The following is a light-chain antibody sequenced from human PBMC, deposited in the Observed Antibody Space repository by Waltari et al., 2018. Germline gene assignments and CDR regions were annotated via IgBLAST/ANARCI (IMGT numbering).Light chain of an antibody. CDR2: YEN. V-gene: IGLV3-21*04. J-gene: IGLJ3*02. CDR1: NPETKS. Sequence: SYVLTQPPSVSVAPGKTARVPCRGHNPETKSLHWYQQKAGQAPVLVVCYENDRPSGIPGRFSGSISGNTATLTISRVEVGDEADYYCQVWDNSRDQVVFGGGTKLAVL. CDR3: QVWDNSRDQVV.